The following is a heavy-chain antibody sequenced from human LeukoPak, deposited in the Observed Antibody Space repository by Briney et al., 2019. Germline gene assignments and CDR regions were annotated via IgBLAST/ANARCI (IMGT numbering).Heavy chain of an antibody. CDR1: GFTFSSYW. Sequence: GGSLRLPCAASGFTFSSYWMHWVRQAPGKGLVWVSRINSDGSSTSYADSVKGRFTISRDNAKNTLYLQMNSLRAEDTAVYYCARSTPCGGDCYFDYWGQGTLVTVSS. CDR3: ARSTPCGGDCYFDY. CDR2: INSDGSST. V-gene: IGHV3-74*01. J-gene: IGHJ4*02. D-gene: IGHD2-21*02.